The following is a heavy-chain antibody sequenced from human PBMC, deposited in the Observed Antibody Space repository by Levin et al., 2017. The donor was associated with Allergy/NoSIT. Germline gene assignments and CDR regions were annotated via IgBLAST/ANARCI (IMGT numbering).Heavy chain of an antibody. Sequence: GGSLRLSCVASGFTFSSYGMHWVRQAPGKGLEWVAVISYDGSNKYYADSVKGRFTFSRDNSKNTLYLQMNSLRAEDTAVYYCAILTTLSSGSVNAFDIWGQGTMVTVSS. CDR1: GFTFSSYG. CDR3: AILTTLSSGSVNAFDI. D-gene: IGHD6-19*01. V-gene: IGHV3-30*03. J-gene: IGHJ3*02. CDR2: ISYDGSNK.